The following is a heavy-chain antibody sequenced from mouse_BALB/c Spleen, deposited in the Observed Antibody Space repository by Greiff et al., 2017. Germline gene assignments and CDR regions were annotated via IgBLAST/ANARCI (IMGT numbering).Heavy chain of an antibody. CDR3: ARGGFYYGSSYGFAY. Sequence: QVQLQQSGPGLVAPSQSLSITCTVSGFSLTSYGVHWVRQPPGKGLEWLGVIWAGGSTNYNSALMSRLSISKDNSKSQVFLKMNSLQTDDTAMYYCARGGFYYGSSYGFAYWGQGTLVTVSA. CDR2: IWAGGST. J-gene: IGHJ3*01. V-gene: IGHV2-9*02. D-gene: IGHD1-1*01. CDR1: GFSLTSYG.